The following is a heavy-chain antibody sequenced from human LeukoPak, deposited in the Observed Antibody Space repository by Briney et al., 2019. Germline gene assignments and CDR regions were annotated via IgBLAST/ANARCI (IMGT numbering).Heavy chain of an antibody. CDR2: IGTTSSTI. D-gene: IGHD6-19*01. CDR1: GFTFSSYD. V-gene: IGHV3-48*02. Sequence: GGSLRLSCAASGFTFSSYDMSWVRQAPGKGLEWVSYIGTTSSTIYYADSVKGRFTMSRDNAKNSLYLQMDSLRDEDTAVYYCARGKEKWLDHFDYWGQGSLVTVSS. J-gene: IGHJ4*02. CDR3: ARGKEKWLDHFDY.